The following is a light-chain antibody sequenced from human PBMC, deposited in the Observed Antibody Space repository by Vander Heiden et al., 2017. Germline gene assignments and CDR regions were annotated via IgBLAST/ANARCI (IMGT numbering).Light chain of an antibody. CDR3: QVWDSTNWV. Sequence: SYELTQPLPVSVALGQTARITCGGNNIGGKIVHWYQQKPGQAPVVVIDRDSNRPSGIPERFSGSNSGNTATLTISGAQAGDEAEYYCQVWDSTNWVFGGGTRLTVL. V-gene: IGLV3-9*01. J-gene: IGLJ3*02. CDR2: RDS. CDR1: NIGGKI.